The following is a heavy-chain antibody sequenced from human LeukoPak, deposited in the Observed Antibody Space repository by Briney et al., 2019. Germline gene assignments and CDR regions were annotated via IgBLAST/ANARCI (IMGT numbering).Heavy chain of an antibody. Sequence: ASAKVSCKACGYTFTGYYMHWVRPAPGQGLEWMGWIYPNSGGTMFAQKFQGRVIMTRDTSISTVYMELTRLKSDDAAVYYCARTYDTSGFYVFGYWGQGTLVTVSS. CDR2: IYPNSGGT. CDR3: ARTYDTSGFYVFGY. CDR1: GYTFTGYY. V-gene: IGHV1-2*02. D-gene: IGHD3-22*01. J-gene: IGHJ4*02.